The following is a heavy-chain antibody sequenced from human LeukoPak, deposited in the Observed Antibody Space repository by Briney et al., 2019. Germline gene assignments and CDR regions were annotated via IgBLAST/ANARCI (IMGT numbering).Heavy chain of an antibody. D-gene: IGHD6-19*01. CDR2: ISYDGSNK. Sequence: GRSLRLSCAASGFTFSSYAMHWVRQAPGKGLEWVAVISYDGSNKYYADSVKGRFTISRDNSKNTLYLQMNSLRAEDTAVYYCARGWSSGWYITEVFDYWGQGTLVTVSS. V-gene: IGHV3-30-3*01. CDR1: GFTFSSYA. J-gene: IGHJ4*02. CDR3: ARGWSSGWYITEVFDY.